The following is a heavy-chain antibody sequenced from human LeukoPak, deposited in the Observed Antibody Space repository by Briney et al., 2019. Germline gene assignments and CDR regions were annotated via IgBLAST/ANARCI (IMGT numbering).Heavy chain of an antibody. V-gene: IGHV1-18*01. Sequence: RASVKVSCKASGYTFTSYGISWVRQAPGQGLEWTGWISAYNGNTNYAQKLQGRVTMTTDTSTSTAYMELRSLRSDDTAVYYCARSGSHCSGGSCYPFNFDYWGQGTLVTVSS. CDR1: GYTFTSYG. CDR2: ISAYNGNT. D-gene: IGHD2-15*01. CDR3: ARSGSHCSGGSCYPFNFDY. J-gene: IGHJ4*02.